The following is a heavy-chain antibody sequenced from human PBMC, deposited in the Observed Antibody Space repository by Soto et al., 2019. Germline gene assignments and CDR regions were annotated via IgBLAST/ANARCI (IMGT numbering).Heavy chain of an antibody. Sequence: GESLKISCKGSGYSFTSYWISWVRQMPGKGLEWMGRIDPSDSYTNYSPSFQGHVTISAVKSISTAYLQWSSLKASDTAMSSCASLDLTGTEHPYYGMDVWGQGTTVTVSS. CDR1: GYSFTSYW. CDR2: IDPSDSYT. V-gene: IGHV5-10-1*01. CDR3: ASLDLTGTEHPYYGMDV. J-gene: IGHJ6*02. D-gene: IGHD1-20*01.